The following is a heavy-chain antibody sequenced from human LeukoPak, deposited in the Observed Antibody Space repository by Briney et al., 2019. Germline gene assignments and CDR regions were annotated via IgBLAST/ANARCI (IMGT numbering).Heavy chain of an antibody. CDR2: INPNSGGT. J-gene: IGHJ6*03. Sequence: ASVKVSCKASGYTFTGYYMHWVRQAPGQGLEWMGWINPNSGGTNYAQKFQGRVTMTRDTSISTAYMELSRLRSGDTAVYYCARDGSGSQDYYYYYMDVWGKGTTVTVSS. CDR1: GYTFTGYY. V-gene: IGHV1-2*02. CDR3: ARDGSGSQDYYYYYMDV. D-gene: IGHD3-10*01.